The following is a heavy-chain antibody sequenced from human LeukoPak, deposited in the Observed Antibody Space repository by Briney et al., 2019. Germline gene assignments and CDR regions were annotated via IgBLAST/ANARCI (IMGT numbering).Heavy chain of an antibody. CDR1: GFTFSDYY. Sequence: AGGSLRLSCAASGFTFSDYYMSWIHQAPGKGLEWVSYISSRGSYIYYVDSVKGRFTISRDNAKNSLYLQMNSLRAEDTAVYYCARDRVHYDFWSGFPYYFDCWGQGTLVTVSS. V-gene: IGHV3-11*04. CDR2: ISSRGSYI. D-gene: IGHD3-3*01. CDR3: ARDRVHYDFWSGFPYYFDC. J-gene: IGHJ4*02.